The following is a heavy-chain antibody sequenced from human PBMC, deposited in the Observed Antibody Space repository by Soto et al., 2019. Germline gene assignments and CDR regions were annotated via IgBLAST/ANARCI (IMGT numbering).Heavy chain of an antibody. CDR3: ASRVEGLYSGNDRYYFDY. CDR1: DSSISTSAYY. V-gene: IGHV4-39*01. D-gene: IGHD5-12*01. CDR2: IYYSGTS. Sequence: SETLSQTCTVSDSSISTSAYYWERIRQPPGKGLEWIGTIYYSGTSYHNPSLKSRVTISVDTSKNQFSLTLTSVTAADTAVYYCASRVEGLYSGNDRYYFDYWGQGTLVTVSS. J-gene: IGHJ4*02.